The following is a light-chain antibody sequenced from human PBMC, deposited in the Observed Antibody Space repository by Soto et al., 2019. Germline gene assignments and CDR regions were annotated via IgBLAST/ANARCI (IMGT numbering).Light chain of an antibody. CDR3: QPYNNWPLT. J-gene: IGKJ4*01. CDR2: DTS. Sequence: EVVMRQSPATLSVPPGEGATLSCRASQGIGDTLAWYQHKPGQTPRLLIYDTSTRATGVPTRFSGSRSGAESTLTINSLQSEDFAVYYCQPYNNWPLTFGGGTKVDIK. V-gene: IGKV3-15*01. CDR1: QGIGDT.